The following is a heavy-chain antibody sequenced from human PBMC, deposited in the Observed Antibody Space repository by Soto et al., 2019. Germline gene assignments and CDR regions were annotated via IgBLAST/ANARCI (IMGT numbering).Heavy chain of an antibody. CDR3: ARDLRAGAVSGSFDY. CDR2: IKQDGSDK. D-gene: IGHD6-19*01. CDR1: GFTFSNYW. Sequence: PGGSLRLSCAASGFTFSNYWMNWVRQAPGKGLEWVANIKQDGSDKNYVDSVKGRFTISRDNAKNLLYLQMNSLRVEDTAVYFCARDLRAGAVSGSFDYWGQGTLVTVSS. V-gene: IGHV3-7*01. J-gene: IGHJ4*02.